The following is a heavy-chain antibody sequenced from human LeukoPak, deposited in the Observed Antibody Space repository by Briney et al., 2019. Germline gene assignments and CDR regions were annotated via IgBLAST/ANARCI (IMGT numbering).Heavy chain of an antibody. V-gene: IGHV1-2*02. J-gene: IGHJ3*02. CDR2: INPNSGGT. Sequence: ASVKVSCKASGYTFTGYYMHWVRQAPGQGLELMGWINPNSGGTNYAQKFQGRVTMTRDTSISTAYMYLSNLRSDDTAVFYCAKLGGMVRPRAFDIWGQGTMVTVSS. CDR1: GYTFTGYY. D-gene: IGHD3-10*01. CDR3: AKLGGMVRPRAFDI.